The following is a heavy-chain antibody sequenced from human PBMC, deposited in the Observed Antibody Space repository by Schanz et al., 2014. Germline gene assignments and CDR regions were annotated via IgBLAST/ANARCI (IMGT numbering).Heavy chain of an antibody. J-gene: IGHJ6*02. D-gene: IGHD1-26*01. CDR3: AKKGVGSSDSYYNYGMDV. CDR1: GGTFRSYT. Sequence: QVQLVQSGTEVKKPGSSVKISCTVSGGTFRSYTISWVRQAPGQGLEWMGGIIPVVGSAHYAQKFQGRVAVTADPSTTTAYVELRSLGVEDTAVYYCAKKGVGSSDSYYNYGMDVWGQGT. V-gene: IGHV1-69*08. CDR2: IIPVVGSA.